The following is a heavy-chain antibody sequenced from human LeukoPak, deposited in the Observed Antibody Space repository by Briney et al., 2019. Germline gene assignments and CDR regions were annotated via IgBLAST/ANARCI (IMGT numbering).Heavy chain of an antibody. CDR3: ARAPKYYFGSSASWYFDI. Sequence: SETLSLTCTVSGGSISSSSYYWGWIRQPPGKGLEWIGSIYYSGSTYYNPSLKSRVTISVDTSKNQFSLKLSSVTAADTAVYYCARAPKYYFGSSASWYFDIWGLGTLVAVSS. V-gene: IGHV4-39*07. D-gene: IGHD3-22*01. CDR1: GGSISSSSYY. J-gene: IGHJ2*01. CDR2: IYYSGST.